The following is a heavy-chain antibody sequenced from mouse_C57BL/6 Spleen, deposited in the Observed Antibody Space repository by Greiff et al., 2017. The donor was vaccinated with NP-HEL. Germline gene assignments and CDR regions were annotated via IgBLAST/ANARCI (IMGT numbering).Heavy chain of an antibody. Sequence: VQLVESGPELVKPGASVKISCKASGYAFSSSWMNWVKQRPGKGLEWIGRIYPGDGDTNYNGKFKGKATLTADKSSSTAYMQLSSLTSEDSAVYFCARRWDGGFAYWGQGTLVTVSA. CDR3: ARRWDGGFAY. V-gene: IGHV1-82*01. D-gene: IGHD4-1*01. J-gene: IGHJ3*01. CDR1: GYAFSSSW. CDR2: IYPGDGDT.